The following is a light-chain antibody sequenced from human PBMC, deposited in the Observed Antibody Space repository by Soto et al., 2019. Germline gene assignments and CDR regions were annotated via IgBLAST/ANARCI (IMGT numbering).Light chain of an antibody. CDR2: EVS. V-gene: IGLV2-23*02. J-gene: IGLJ1*01. CDR3: CSYAGSSSYV. CDR1: SSDVGSYNL. Sequence: SALTQPASVSGSPGQSITLSCTGTSSDVGSYNLVSWYQQHPGEAPKLMIYEVSKRPSGVSNRFSGSKSGNTASLTISGLQAEDEADYYCCSYAGSSSYVFGTGTKVTVL.